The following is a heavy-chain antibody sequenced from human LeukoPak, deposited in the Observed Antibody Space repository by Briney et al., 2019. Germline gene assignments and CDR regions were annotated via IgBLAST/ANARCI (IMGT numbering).Heavy chain of an antibody. CDR2: IRYDGSNK. Sequence: GGSLRLSCAASGFTFSSYGMHWVRQAPGKGLEWVTFIRYDGSNKYYADSVKGRFTISRDNSKNTLYLQMNSLRAEDTAVYYCAKDSNDYVWGSYRYTGYFDYWGQGTLVTVSS. CDR1: GFTFSSYG. D-gene: IGHD3-16*02. V-gene: IGHV3-30*02. J-gene: IGHJ4*02. CDR3: AKDSNDYVWGSYRYTGYFDY.